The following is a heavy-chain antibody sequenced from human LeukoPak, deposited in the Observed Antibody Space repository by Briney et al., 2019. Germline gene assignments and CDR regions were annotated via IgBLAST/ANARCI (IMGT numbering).Heavy chain of an antibody. CDR1: GFTFSSYA. J-gene: IGHJ6*03. CDR3: AKVPNSSSWILGIDFPQNGYYYMDV. CDR2: ISGNGGST. Sequence: PGGSLRLSCAASGFTFSSYAMSWVRQAPGKGLEWVSAISGNGGSTYYADSLKGRFTISRDNSKNTLYLQMNSPRAEDTAVYYCAKVPNSSSWILGIDFPQNGYYYMDVWGKGTTVTVSS. V-gene: IGHV3-23*01. D-gene: IGHD6-13*01.